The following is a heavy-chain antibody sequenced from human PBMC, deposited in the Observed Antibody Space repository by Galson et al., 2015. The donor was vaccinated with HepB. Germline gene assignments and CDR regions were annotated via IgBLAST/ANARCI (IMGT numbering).Heavy chain of an antibody. CDR2: ISSSSSYI. CDR1: GFTFSSYS. Sequence: SLRLSCAASGFTFSSYSMNWVRQAPGKGLEWVSSISSSSSYIYYADSVKGRFTISRDNAKNSLYLQMNSLRAEDTAVYYCARDARGRGAFDIWGQGTMVTVSS. V-gene: IGHV3-21*01. J-gene: IGHJ3*02. CDR3: ARDARGRGAFDI.